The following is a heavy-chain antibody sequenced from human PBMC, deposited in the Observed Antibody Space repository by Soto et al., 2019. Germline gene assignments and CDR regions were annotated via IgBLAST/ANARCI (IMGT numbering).Heavy chain of an antibody. D-gene: IGHD6-6*01. CDR2: IYYSGST. J-gene: IGHJ5*02. CDR1: GGSISSGGYY. CDR3: ARGEEQLVRLNWFDP. V-gene: IGHV4-31*03. Sequence: SETLSLTCTVSGGSISSGGYYWSWIRQHPGKGLEWIGYIYYSGSTYYNPSLKSRVTISVDTSKNQFSLKLSSVTAADTAVYYCARGEEQLVRLNWFDPWGQGTLVTVSS.